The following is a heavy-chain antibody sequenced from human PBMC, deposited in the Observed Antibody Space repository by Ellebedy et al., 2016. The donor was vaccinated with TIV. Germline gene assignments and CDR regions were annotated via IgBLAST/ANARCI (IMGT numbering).Heavy chain of an antibody. CDR2: MNPDIGNT. D-gene: IGHD1-1*01. CDR3: ARGKTVFDY. Sequence: ASVKVSCXASGYTFTSQDLNWVRQATGQGLEWMGWMNPDIGNTGYAQRFQGRVTMTRNTPISTAYMELSSLRSEDTAVYYCARGKTVFDYWGQGTLVTVSS. CDR1: GYTFTSQD. J-gene: IGHJ4*02. V-gene: IGHV1-8*01.